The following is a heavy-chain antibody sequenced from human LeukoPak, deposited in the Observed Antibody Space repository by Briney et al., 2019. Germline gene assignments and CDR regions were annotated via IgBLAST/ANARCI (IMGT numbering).Heavy chain of an antibody. CDR3: ARVDGSGSYYKWYYYYMDV. J-gene: IGHJ6*03. CDR1: GGSISSSSYY. CDR2: IYYSGST. V-gene: IGHV4-39*07. D-gene: IGHD3-10*01. Sequence: SQTLSLTCTVSGGSISSSSYYWGWIRQPPGKGLEWIGSIYYSGSTYYNPSLKSRVTISVDTSKNQFSLKLSSVTAADTAVYYCARVDGSGSYYKWYYYYMDVWGKGTTVTVSS.